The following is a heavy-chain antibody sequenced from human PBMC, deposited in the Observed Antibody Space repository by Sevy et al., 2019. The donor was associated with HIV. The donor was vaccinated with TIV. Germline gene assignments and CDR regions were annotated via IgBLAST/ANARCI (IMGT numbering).Heavy chain of an antibody. J-gene: IGHJ6*02. CDR1: GGSFSGYY. CDR2: ISHTGGT. V-gene: IGHV4-34*01. CDR3: AGILMEGEEGDYFYSGMDV. Sequence: SETLSLTCDLYGGSFSGYYWSWIRQPPGKGLEWIGEISHTGGTSYNSSLKSRVTISIDTSKNHFSLKFSSLTAADPAVYFGAGILMEGEEGDYFYSGMDVWGQGTPVTVSS. D-gene: IGHD2-8*02.